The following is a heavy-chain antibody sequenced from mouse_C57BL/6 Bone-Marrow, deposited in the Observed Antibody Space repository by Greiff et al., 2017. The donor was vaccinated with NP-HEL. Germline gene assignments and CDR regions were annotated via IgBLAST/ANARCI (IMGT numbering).Heavy chain of an antibody. D-gene: IGHD1-1*01. CDR2: IYPGSGNT. CDR3: ARWGSSYDY. Sequence: QVQLQQSGAELVRPGASVKLSCKASGYTFTDYYINWVKQRPGQGLEWIARIYPGSGNTYYNEKFKGKATLTAEKSSSTAYMQLSSLTSEDSAVYFCARWGSSYDYWGQGTTLTVSS. J-gene: IGHJ2*01. CDR1: GYTFTDYY. V-gene: IGHV1-76*01.